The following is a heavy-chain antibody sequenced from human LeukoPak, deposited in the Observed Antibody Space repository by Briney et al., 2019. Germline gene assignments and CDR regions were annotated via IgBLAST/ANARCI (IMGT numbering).Heavy chain of an antibody. CDR3: ARVRGSYNIDY. D-gene: IGHD1-26*01. CDR1: GGSISSHY. CDR2: IYYSGST. V-gene: IGHV4-59*11. Sequence: SETLSLTCTVSGGSISSHYWSWIRQPPGKGLEWIGYIYYSGSTNYNPFLKSRVTISVDTSKNQFSLKLSSVTAADTAVYYCARVRGSYNIDYWGQGTLVTVSS. J-gene: IGHJ4*02.